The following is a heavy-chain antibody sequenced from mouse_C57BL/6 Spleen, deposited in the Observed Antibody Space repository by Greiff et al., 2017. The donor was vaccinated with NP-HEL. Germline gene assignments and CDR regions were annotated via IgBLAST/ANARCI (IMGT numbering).Heavy chain of an antibody. J-gene: IGHJ4*01. Sequence: QVQLKQSGAELVRPGASVTLSCKASGYIFTDYEMHWVKQTPVHGLEWIGAIDPETGGTAYNQKFKGKAILTADKSSSTAYMELRSLTSEDSAVYYCTDGKGAMDYWGQGTSVTVSS. V-gene: IGHV1-15*01. CDR2: IDPETGGT. CDR3: TDGKGAMDY. D-gene: IGHD2-1*01. CDR1: GYIFTDYE.